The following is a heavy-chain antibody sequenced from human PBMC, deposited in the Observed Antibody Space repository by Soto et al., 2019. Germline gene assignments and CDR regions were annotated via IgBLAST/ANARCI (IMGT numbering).Heavy chain of an antibody. V-gene: IGHV5-10-1*01. J-gene: IGHJ3*02. CDR1: GYSFTSYW. D-gene: IGHD1-26*01. Sequence: LGESLKISCNGSGYSFTSYWISWVRQMPWKGLEWMGRIDPSDSYTNYSPSFQGHVTISADKSISTAYLQWSSLEASDTAMYYCARPSYSGSYYGAFDIWGQGTMVTVSS. CDR2: IDPSDSYT. CDR3: ARPSYSGSYYGAFDI.